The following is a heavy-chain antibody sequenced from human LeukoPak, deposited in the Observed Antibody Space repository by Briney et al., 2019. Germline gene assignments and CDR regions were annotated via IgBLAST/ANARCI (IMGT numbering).Heavy chain of an antibody. CDR3: AKRDYYDSSGYAPLFDY. CDR1: EFTFSNYA. D-gene: IGHD3-22*01. J-gene: IGHJ4*02. Sequence: GGSLRLSCAASEFTFSNYAMAWVRQAPGEGLEWGSGISGNGGKIYYADSVKGRFTNSRDNSKNTLYLQMNSLRGEDTAVYFCAKRDYYDSSGYAPLFDYWGQGTLVTVSP. V-gene: IGHV3-23*01. CDR2: ISGNGGKI.